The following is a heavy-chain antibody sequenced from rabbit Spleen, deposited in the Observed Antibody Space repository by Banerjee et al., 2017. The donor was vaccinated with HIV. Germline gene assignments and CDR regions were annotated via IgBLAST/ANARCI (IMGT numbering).Heavy chain of an antibody. V-gene: IGHV1S7*01. CDR1: GFDFSNYY. J-gene: IGHJ6*01. CDR2: IDPVFGST. Sequence: QLKESGGGLVQPGGSLKVSCKASGFDFSNYYMSWVRQAPGKGLEWIGYIDPVFGSTYYASWVNGRFTISSHNAQNTLYLQLNSLTAADTATYFCARDTGSSFSSYGMDLWGPGTLVTVS. CDR3: ARDTGSSFSSYGMDL. D-gene: IGHD8-1*01.